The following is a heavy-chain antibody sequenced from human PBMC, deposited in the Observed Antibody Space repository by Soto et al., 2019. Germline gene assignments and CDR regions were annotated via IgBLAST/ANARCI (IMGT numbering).Heavy chain of an antibody. D-gene: IGHD3-22*01. CDR3: AKDGEGFYYYDSSGPKSWFDS. Sequence: PGGSLRLSCAASGFTFSSNGMHWVRQAPGKGLEWVALISYDGSNKFYADSVKGRFTITRDNSKNTLYLQMNSLRPDDTAVYYCAKDGEGFYYYDSSGPKSWFDSWGQGTRVTVSS. CDR1: GFTFSSNG. J-gene: IGHJ5*01. CDR2: ISYDGSNK. V-gene: IGHV3-30*18.